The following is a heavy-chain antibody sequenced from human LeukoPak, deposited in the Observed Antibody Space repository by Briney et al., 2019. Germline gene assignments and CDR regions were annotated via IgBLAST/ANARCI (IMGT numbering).Heavy chain of an antibody. CDR3: ARHREGLQLVLWAFDI. CDR2: IYYSGST. V-gene: IGHV4-59*08. D-gene: IGHD5-24*01. J-gene: IGHJ3*02. Sequence: SETLSLTCTVSGGSISSYYWSWIRQPPGKGLEWIGYIYYSGSTNYNPSLKSRVTISVDTSKNQFSLKLSSVTAADTAVYYCARHREGLQLVLWAFDIWGQGTMVTVSS. CDR1: GGSISSYY.